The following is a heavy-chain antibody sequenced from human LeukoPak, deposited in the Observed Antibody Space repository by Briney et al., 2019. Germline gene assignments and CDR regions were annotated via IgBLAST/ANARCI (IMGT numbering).Heavy chain of an antibody. J-gene: IGHJ4*02. CDR3: ARPKYYYDSSGQHYYFDY. CDR1: GYTFTGYY. V-gene: IGHV1-2*06. Sequence: GASVKVSCKASGYTFTGYYMHWVRQAPGQGLEWMGRINPNSGGTNYAQKFRGRVTMTRDTSISTAYMELSRLRSDDTAVYYCARPKYYYDSSGQHYYFDYWGQGTLVTVSS. D-gene: IGHD3-22*01. CDR2: INPNSGGT.